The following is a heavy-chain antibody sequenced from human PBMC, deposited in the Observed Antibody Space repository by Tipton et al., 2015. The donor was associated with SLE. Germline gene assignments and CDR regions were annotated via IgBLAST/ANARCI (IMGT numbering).Heavy chain of an antibody. Sequence: SLRLSCAVSGVTFSSYAMRWGRQSPEKGLEWVSSISGSDGSTYYADSVKGRFTISRDNSKNTLYLQMNSLRAEDTAVYYCARRNSESGAFDMWGQGTLVTVSS. CDR1: GVTFSSYA. D-gene: IGHD3-10*01. J-gene: IGHJ3*02. CDR2: ISGSDGST. CDR3: ARRNSESGAFDM. V-gene: IGHV3-23*01.